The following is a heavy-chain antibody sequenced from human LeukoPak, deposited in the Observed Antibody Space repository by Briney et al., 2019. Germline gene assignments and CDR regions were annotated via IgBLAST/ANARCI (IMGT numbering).Heavy chain of an antibody. D-gene: IGHD5-18*01. CDR2: MYYSGAT. J-gene: IGHJ4*02. CDR3: ARHRGNSYGPIDY. V-gene: IGHV4-39*01. Sequence: SETLSLTCTVSGGSISSIGYYWGWIRQPPEKGLEGLGSMYYSGATYYNPSLKSRVTISIDTSKNQFSLKLSSVSAADTAVYYCARHRGNSYGPIDYWGQGTLVTVSS. CDR1: GGSISSIGYY.